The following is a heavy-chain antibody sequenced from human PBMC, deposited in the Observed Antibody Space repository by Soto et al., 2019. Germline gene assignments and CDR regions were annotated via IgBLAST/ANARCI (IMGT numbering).Heavy chain of an antibody. D-gene: IGHD6-13*01. CDR2: ISYDGSNK. J-gene: IGHJ4*02. CDR1: GFTFSSYG. V-gene: IGHV3-30*18. CDR3: AKLAAAADY. Sequence: QVQLLESGGGVVQPGRSLRLSCAASGFTFSSYGMHWVRQAPGKGLEWVAVISYDGSNKYYADSVKGRFTISRDNSKNTLYLQMNSLRAEDTAVYYCAKLAAAADYWGQGTLVTVSS.